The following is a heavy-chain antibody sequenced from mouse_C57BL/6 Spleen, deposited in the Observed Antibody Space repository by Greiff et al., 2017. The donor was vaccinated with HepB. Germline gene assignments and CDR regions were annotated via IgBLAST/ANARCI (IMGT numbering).Heavy chain of an antibody. D-gene: IGHD1-1*01. J-gene: IGHJ4*01. CDR2: IYPGSGST. CDR3: ARVLCYYGSRYAMDY. CDR1: GYTFTSYW. V-gene: IGHV1-55*01. Sequence: QVQLQQPGAELVKPGASVKMSCKASGYTFTSYWITWVKQRPGQGLEWMGDIYPGSGSTNYNEKFKSKATLTVDTSSSTAYMQLSSLTPEDSAVEYCARVLCYYGSRYAMDYWGQGTSVTVSS.